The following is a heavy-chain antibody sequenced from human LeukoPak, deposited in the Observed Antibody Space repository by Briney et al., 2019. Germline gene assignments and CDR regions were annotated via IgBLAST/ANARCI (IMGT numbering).Heavy chain of an antibody. CDR2: INHSGST. D-gene: IGHD2-2*01. J-gene: IGHJ5*02. CDR3: ARERPDCSSTRCDWDWFDP. CDR1: GGSFSGYY. Sequence: SETLSLTCAVYGGSFSGYYWSWIRQPPGKGLEWIGEINHSGSTNYNPSLKSRVTISIDTSKNQFSLKLSSVTAADTAVYYCARERPDCSSTRCDWDWFDPWGQGTLVTVSS. V-gene: IGHV4-34*01.